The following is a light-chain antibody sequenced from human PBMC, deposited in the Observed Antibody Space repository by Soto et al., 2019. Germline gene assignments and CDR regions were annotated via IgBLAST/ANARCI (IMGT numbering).Light chain of an antibody. CDR2: EVT. V-gene: IGLV2-23*02. Sequence: QSVLTQPASVSGSPGQSIAISCTGTRYDVGSYNLVSWFRQHPGKAPKLIIYEVTTRPSDVSDRFSGSKSGNTASLTISGLQAEDEADYYCCSYAGGDTFVFGGGTKVTVL. CDR1: RYDVGSYNL. J-gene: IGLJ2*01. CDR3: CSYAGGDTFV.